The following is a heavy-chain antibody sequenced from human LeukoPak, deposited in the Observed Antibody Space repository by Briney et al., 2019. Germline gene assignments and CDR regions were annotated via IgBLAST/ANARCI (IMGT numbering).Heavy chain of an antibody. J-gene: IGHJ4*02. V-gene: IGHV3-74*01. CDR3: AKDSSSSFYYFDY. D-gene: IGHD6-6*01. Sequence: GGSLRLSCAASGFTFSSYWMHWVRQAPGKGLVWVSRINSDGSSTSYADSVKGRFTISRDNAKNSLYLQMNSLRAEDMALYYCAKDSSSSFYYFDYWGQGTLVTVSS. CDR1: GFTFSSYW. CDR2: INSDGSST.